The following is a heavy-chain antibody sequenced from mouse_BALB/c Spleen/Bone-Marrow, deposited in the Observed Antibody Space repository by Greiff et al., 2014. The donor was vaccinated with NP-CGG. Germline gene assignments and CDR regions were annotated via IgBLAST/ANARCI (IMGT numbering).Heavy chain of an antibody. CDR1: GYAFTNYL. D-gene: IGHD1-2*01. CDR2: INPGSGGT. CDR3: ARGGDYGFMDY. V-gene: IGHV1-54*01. J-gene: IGHJ4*01. Sequence: QVQLKESGAELVRPGTSVKVSCKASGYAFTNYLIEWVKQRPGQGLEWIGVINPGSGGTNYNEKFKGKATLTADKSSSTAYMQLSSLTSDDSAVYFWARGGDYGFMDYWGQGTSVTVSS.